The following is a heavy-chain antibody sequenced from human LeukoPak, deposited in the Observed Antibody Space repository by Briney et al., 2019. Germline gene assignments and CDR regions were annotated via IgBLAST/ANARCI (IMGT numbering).Heavy chain of an antibody. V-gene: IGHV1-69*13. J-gene: IGHJ4*02. CDR1: GGTFSSYA. CDR3: ASGYLYYYDSSGYLSYFXH. Sequence: SVKVSCKASGGTFSSYAISWVRQAPGQGLEWMGGIIPIFGTANYAQKFQGRVTITADESTSTAYMELSSLRSEDTAVYYCASGYLYYYDSSGYLSYFXHWGQGTLVTVSS. D-gene: IGHD3-22*01. CDR2: IIPIFGTA.